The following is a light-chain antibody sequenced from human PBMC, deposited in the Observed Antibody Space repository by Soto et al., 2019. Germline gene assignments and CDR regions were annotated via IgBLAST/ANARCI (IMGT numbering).Light chain of an antibody. V-gene: IGLV2-23*01. CDR3: CSYGGSSTFVI. J-gene: IGLJ2*01. Sequence: QSALTQPASVSGSPGQSITISCTETSSDVGTYNFVSWYQQHPGKAPKLMIYEGTKRPSGVSNRFSGSKSGNTASLTISGLQADDEADYYCCSYGGSSTFVIFGGGTKLTVL. CDR1: SSDVGTYNF. CDR2: EGT.